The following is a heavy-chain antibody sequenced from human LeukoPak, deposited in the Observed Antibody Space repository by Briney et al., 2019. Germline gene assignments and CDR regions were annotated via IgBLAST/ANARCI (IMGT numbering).Heavy chain of an antibody. D-gene: IGHD5-18*01. J-gene: IGHJ4*02. CDR2: IYYSGST. CDR3: ARNPYSYGYWYFDY. CDR1: GGSISSGDYY. V-gene: IGHV4-30-4*01. Sequence: SETLSLTCTVSGGSISSGDYYWSWIRQPPGKGLEWIGYIYYSGSTYYNPSLKSRVTISVGTSKNQFSLKLSSVTAADTAVYYCARNPYSYGYWYFDYWGQGTLVTVSS.